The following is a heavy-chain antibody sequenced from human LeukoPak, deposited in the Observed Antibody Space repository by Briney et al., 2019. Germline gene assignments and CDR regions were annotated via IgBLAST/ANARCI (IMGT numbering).Heavy chain of an antibody. CDR2: IVTSGSTI. CDR1: GFTFSSYW. D-gene: IGHD3-9*01. V-gene: IGHV3-48*02. J-gene: IGHJ4*02. CDR3: ARILGLTLDY. Sequence: GGSLRLSCAASGFTFSSYWMHWVRQAPGKGLVWVSYIVTSGSTIYYADSVKGRFTISRDNAKNSLYLQMDSLRDEDTAVYYCARILGLTLDYWGQGALVTVSS.